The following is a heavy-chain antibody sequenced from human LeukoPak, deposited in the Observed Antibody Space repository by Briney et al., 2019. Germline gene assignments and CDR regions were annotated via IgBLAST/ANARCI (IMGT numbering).Heavy chain of an antibody. J-gene: IGHJ6*02. CDR1: GYTFTSYA. Sequence: ASVKVSCKASGYTFTSYAMHWVRQAPGQRLEWMGWINAGNGNTKYSQKFQGRVTITRDTSASTAYMELSSLRSDDTAVYYCARVRKEWQWLVRLDYYYGMDVWGQGTTVTVSS. CDR2: INAGNGNT. V-gene: IGHV1-3*01. CDR3: ARVRKEWQWLVRLDYYYGMDV. D-gene: IGHD6-19*01.